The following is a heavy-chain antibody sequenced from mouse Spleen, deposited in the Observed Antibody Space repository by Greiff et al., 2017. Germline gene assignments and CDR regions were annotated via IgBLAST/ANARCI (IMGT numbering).Heavy chain of an antibody. CDR3: ARLGGYYSYWYFDV. J-gene: IGHJ1*01. CDR1: GYTFTDYY. V-gene: IGHV1-19*01. Sequence: EVQLQESGPVLVKPGASVKMSCKASGYTFTDYYMNWVKQSHGKSLEWIGVINPYNGGTSYNQKFKGKATLTVDKSSSTAYMELNSLTSEDSAVYYCARLGGYYSYWYFDVWGAGTTVTVSS. D-gene: IGHD2-3*01. CDR2: INPYNGGT.